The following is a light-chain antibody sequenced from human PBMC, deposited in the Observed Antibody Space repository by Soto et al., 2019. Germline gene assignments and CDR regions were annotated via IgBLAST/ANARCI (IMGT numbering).Light chain of an antibody. CDR1: QSVTSTS. CDR3: QQYGTSPVT. J-gene: IGKJ1*01. V-gene: IGKV3-20*01. CDR2: GAS. Sequence: EMVVTHSPASVSVPPRERATLSCRASQSVTSTSLAWYQQKPGQAPRLLMYGASSRATGTPDRISGGGSGTDFTLTISRLEPEDFAVYCCQQYGTSPVTFCQGGKVDI.